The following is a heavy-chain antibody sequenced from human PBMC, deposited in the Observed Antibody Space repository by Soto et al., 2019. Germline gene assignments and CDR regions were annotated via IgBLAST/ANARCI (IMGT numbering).Heavy chain of an antibody. CDR1: GGSVSSGAYC. V-gene: IGHV4-31*03. D-gene: IGHD5-12*01. J-gene: IGHJ3*02. CDR2: VYYSGST. Sequence: LSLTFTVSGGSVSSGAYCWTWIRQRPGKGLEWIGYVYYSGSTYYSPTLKSRLSISLDTSKNQFSPRLSSVTAADTAMYYCARARLRAVYAFDIWGQGTMVTVSS. CDR3: ARARLRAVYAFDI.